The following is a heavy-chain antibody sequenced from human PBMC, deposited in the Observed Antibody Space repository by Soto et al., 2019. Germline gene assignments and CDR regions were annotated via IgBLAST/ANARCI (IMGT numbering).Heavy chain of an antibody. CDR1: GGTFSSYT. CDR3: ARGRRETGYYGSGSYYNHELSY. D-gene: IGHD3-10*01. CDR2: IIPILGIA. V-gene: IGHV1-69*02. J-gene: IGHJ4*02. Sequence: SVKVSCKASGGTFSSYTISWVRQAPGQGLEWMGRIIPILGIANYAQKFQGRVTITADKSTSTAYMELSSLRSEDTAVYYCARGRRETGYYGSGSYYNHELSYWGQGTLVT.